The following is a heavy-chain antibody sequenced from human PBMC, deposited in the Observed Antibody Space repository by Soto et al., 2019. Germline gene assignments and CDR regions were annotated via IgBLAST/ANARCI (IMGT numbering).Heavy chain of an antibody. CDR1: GYIFTDYY. D-gene: IGHD2-15*01. Sequence: ASVKVSCKASGYIFTDYYMHWVRQAPGQELEWMGIINPSNSTSYAQKFQGRVTMTRDTSTSTVYMELSSLRSEDTAVYYCATVYCSGGSCYSXDYWGQGTLVTVSS. V-gene: IGHV1-46*03. J-gene: IGHJ4*02. CDR2: INPSNST. CDR3: ATVYCSGGSCYSXDY.